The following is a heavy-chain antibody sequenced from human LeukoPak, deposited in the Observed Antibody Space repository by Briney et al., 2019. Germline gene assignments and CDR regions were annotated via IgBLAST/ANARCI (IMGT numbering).Heavy chain of an antibody. CDR3: AREADYSSSTRCWGSRGYMDV. V-gene: IGHV4-39*07. CDR1: GGSISSSSYY. Sequence: SETLSLTCTVYGGSISSSSYYWGWIRQPPGKGLEWIGSIYYSGSTYYNPSLKSRVTISVDTSKNQFSLKLSSVTAADTAVYYCAREADYSSSTRCWGSRGYMDVWGKGTTVTVSS. D-gene: IGHD2-2*01. J-gene: IGHJ6*03. CDR2: IYYSGST.